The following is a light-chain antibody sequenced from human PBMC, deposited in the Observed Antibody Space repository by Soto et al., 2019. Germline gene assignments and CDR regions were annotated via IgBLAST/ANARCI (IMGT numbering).Light chain of an antibody. CDR2: DVS. CDR1: SSNIGAGYD. V-gene: IGLV1-40*01. CDR3: CSYAGSYTFYV. Sequence: QSVLTQPPSVSGAPGQRVTISCSGSSSNIGAGYDVQWYRQFPGTAPKLMIYDVSKRPSGVPDRFSGSKSGNTASLTISGLQAEDEADYYCCSYAGSYTFYVFGTGTKLTVL. J-gene: IGLJ1*01.